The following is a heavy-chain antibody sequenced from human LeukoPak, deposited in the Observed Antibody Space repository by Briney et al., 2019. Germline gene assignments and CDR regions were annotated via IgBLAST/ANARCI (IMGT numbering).Heavy chain of an antibody. CDR2: ISHSGRTM. V-gene: IGHV3-11*01. CDR3: ARDSIVRGNIGNDMDV. Sequence: GGSLRLSCAASGFTFSDYYMSWFRQAPGKGLGWVSYISHSGRTMYYADSVKGRFTISRDNAKNSLYMPLNRLRAGDTAVYYCARDSIVRGNIGNDMDVWGKGTTVTVSS. J-gene: IGHJ6*03. D-gene: IGHD2-8*01. CDR1: GFTFSDYY.